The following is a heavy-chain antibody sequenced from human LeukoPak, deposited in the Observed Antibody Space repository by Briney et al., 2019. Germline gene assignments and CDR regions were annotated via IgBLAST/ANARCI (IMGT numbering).Heavy chain of an antibody. V-gene: IGHV3-30-3*01. CDR1: GFTFSSYA. CDR3: ARDEIGIAVS. Sequence: PGGSLRLSCAASGFTFSSYAMSWVRQAPGKGLEWVAVISYDGSNKYYADSVKGRFTISRDNSKNTLYLQMNSLRAEDTAVYYCARDEIGIAVSWGQGTLVTVSS. J-gene: IGHJ4*02. CDR2: ISYDGSNK. D-gene: IGHD6-19*01.